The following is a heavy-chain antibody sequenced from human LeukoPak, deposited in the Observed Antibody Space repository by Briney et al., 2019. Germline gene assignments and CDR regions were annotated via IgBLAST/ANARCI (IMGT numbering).Heavy chain of an antibody. J-gene: IGHJ4*02. Sequence: GGPLRLSCAASGFTFSTYWMSWVRQAPGKGLEWVANIKQDGSEKYYVDSVKGRFTISRDNAKNSLYLQMNSLRAEDTAMYYCARDSAGNDYWGQGTLVTVSS. V-gene: IGHV3-7*01. CDR2: IKQDGSEK. CDR1: GFTFSTYW. CDR3: ARDSAGNDY. D-gene: IGHD6-13*01.